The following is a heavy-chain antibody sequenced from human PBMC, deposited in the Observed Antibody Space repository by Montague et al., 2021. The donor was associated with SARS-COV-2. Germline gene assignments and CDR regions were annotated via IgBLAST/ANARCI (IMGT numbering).Heavy chain of an antibody. CDR3: ARGQPPRITFGGIISYGLDV. CDR1: GGSFSGYY. J-gene: IGHJ6*02. V-gene: IGHV4-34*01. CDR2: INHSGST. D-gene: IGHD3-16*02. Sequence: SETLSLTCAVYGGSFSGYYWTWIRQPPGKGLEWIGEINHSGSTNYSPSXXSRVTISVDTSKNQFSLKLRSVTAADTAVYYCARGQPPRITFGGIISYGLDVWGQGTTVTVSS.